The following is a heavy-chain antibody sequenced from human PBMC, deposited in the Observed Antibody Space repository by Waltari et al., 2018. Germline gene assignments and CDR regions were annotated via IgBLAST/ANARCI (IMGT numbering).Heavy chain of an antibody. CDR1: GYSISNDYY. V-gene: IGHV4-38-2*02. D-gene: IGHD2-15*01. CDR3: AGVVTATAFDH. CDR2: IWHTGRT. J-gene: IGHJ4*02. Sequence: QVQLQESGPGLVKSSETLSLTCTASGYSISNDYYWGGIRQSPGKGLEWIGSIWHTGRTYYNPSLKSRVIMSVDTSKNQFSLKLGSVTAVDTAVYYCAGVVTATAFDHWGQGTLVTVSS.